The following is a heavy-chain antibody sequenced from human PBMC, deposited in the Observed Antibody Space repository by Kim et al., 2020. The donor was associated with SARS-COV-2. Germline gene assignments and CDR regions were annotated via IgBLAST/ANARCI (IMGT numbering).Heavy chain of an antibody. D-gene: IGHD2-21*02. CDR3: ARGNYHESLSLCDFYNGMDV. J-gene: IGHJ6*02. CDR2: ISYDGRNK. V-gene: IGHV3-30-3*01. CDR1: GLSFDDSA. Sequence: GGSLRLSCAASGLSFDDSAMNWVRQAPGKGLEWLAVISYDGRNKYYADSVKGRFTISRDNPKRTLFLQMNSLRVEDTGVYYCARGNYHESLSLCDFYNGMDVWGQGTTVTVSS.